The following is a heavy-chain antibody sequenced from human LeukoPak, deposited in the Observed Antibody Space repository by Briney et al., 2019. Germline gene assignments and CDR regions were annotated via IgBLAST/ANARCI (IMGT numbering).Heavy chain of an antibody. CDR2: INHSGST. D-gene: IGHD3-9*01. V-gene: IGHV4-34*01. CDR1: GGSFSGYY. Sequence: SETLSLTCAVYGGSFSGYYWSWIRQPPGKGLEWIGEINHSGSTNYNPSLKSRVTISVDTSKNQFSLKLSSVTTADTAVYYCAREGRYFDWLLKGYYFDYWGQGTLVPVSS. J-gene: IGHJ4*02. CDR3: AREGRYFDWLLKGYYFDY.